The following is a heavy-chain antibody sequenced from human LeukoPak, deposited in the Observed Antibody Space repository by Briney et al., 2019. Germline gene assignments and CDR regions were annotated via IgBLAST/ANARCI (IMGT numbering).Heavy chain of an antibody. V-gene: IGHV4-39*01. CDR1: NGSISNSNYY. J-gene: IGHJ4*02. CDR2: IYYSGST. D-gene: IGHD5-24*01. CDR3: ARRGDGYPYYFDY. Sequence: SETLSLTCTVSNGSISNSNYYWGWIRQPPGKGLEWIGSIYYSGSTYYNPSLKSQVTISVDTSRNQFSLKLRSVTAADTAVYYCARRGDGYPYYFDYWGQGTLVTVSS.